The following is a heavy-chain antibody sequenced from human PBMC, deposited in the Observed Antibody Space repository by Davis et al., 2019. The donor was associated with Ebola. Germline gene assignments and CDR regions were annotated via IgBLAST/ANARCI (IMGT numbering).Heavy chain of an antibody. CDR1: GGTFSSYT. CDR3: ARDGSSGSWYFEI. V-gene: IGHV1-69*04. CDR2: TIPILGIA. D-gene: IGHD6-19*01. Sequence: SAKVSCKASGGTFSSYTISWVRQAPGQGLEWMGRTIPILGIANYAQKFQGRVTITADKSTSTAYMELSSLRSEDTAVYYCARDGSSGSWYFEIWGRGTLVTVSS. J-gene: IGHJ2*01.